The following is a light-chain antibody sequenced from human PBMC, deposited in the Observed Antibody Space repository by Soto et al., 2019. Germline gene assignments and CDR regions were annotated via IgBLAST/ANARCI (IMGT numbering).Light chain of an antibody. CDR1: ETVTSD. CDR2: GAS. CDR3: QQYNNWPRGYS. V-gene: IGKV3-15*01. J-gene: IGKJ2*03. Sequence: EVVLTQSPGTLSLSPGERATLSCRASETVTSDYLAWYQQKPGQAPRLLFYGASTRATGIPARFSGSGSGTEFTLTISSLQSEDIAVYYCQQYNNWPRGYSFGQGTKLEIK.